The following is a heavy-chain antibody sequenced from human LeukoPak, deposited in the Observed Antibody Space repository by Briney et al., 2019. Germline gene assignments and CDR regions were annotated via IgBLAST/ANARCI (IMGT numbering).Heavy chain of an antibody. CDR1: GYTFNSYD. CDR3: ARAAYGGRDYYYYYMDV. J-gene: IGHJ6*03. D-gene: IGHD4-17*01. Sequence: GASVKVSCKASGYTFNSYDINWVRRAPGQGLGWVGWMNPNSGNTGYAQKFQGRVTMNRNTSISTAYMELSSLRSEDTAVYYCARAAYGGRDYYYYYMDVWGKGTTVTVSS. CDR2: MNPNSGNT. V-gene: IGHV1-8*01.